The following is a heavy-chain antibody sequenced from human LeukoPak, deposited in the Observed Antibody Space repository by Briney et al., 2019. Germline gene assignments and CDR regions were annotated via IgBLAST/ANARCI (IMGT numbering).Heavy chain of an antibody. V-gene: IGHV3-21*01. CDR3: ARDPRPAFWSGYSPHDY. Sequence: PGGSLRLSCAASGFTFSSYSMNWVRQAPGKGLEWVSSISSSSSYIYYADSVKGRFTISRDNAKNSLYLQMNRLRAEDTAVYYCARDPRPAFWSGYSPHDYWGQGTLVTVSS. CDR2: ISSSSSYI. CDR1: GFTFSSYS. J-gene: IGHJ4*02. D-gene: IGHD3-3*01.